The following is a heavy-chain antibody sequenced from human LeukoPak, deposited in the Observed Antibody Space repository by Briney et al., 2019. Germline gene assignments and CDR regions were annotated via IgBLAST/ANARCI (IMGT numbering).Heavy chain of an antibody. CDR1: GFTFSIYA. D-gene: IGHD6-13*01. Sequence: GGSLRLSCAASGFTFSIYAMTWVRQAPGKGLEWVSAVSGSGGSTYYADSVTGRFTISGDNSKNTLYLQMNSLRAEDTAVYFCAKAAIIAADFNYYFDYWGQGTLVTVSS. CDR3: AKAAIIAADFNYYFDY. J-gene: IGHJ4*02. CDR2: VSGSGGST. V-gene: IGHV3-23*01.